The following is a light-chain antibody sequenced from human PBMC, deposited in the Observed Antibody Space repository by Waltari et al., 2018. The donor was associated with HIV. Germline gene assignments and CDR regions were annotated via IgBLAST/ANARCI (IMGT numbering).Light chain of an antibody. J-gene: IGLJ2*01. CDR1: RGSIASTY. V-gene: IGLV6-57*01. CDR2: EDN. CDR3: QSYDSSSVV. Sequence: NFMLTQPHSVSESPGKTVTISCTRRRGSIASTYVQWYQQRPGSSPTTVIYEDNQRPSGVPDWFSGSIDSSSNAASLTISGLKTEDEADYYCQSYDSSSVVFGGGTKLTVL.